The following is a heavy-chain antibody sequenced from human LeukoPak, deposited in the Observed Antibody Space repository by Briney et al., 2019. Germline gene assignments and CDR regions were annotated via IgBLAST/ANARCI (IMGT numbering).Heavy chain of an antibody. CDR1: GFTFSSYG. J-gene: IGHJ4*02. V-gene: IGHV3-33*06. CDR3: AKEGDILTGSIDY. CDR2: IWYDGSNK. D-gene: IGHD3-9*01. Sequence: GRSLRLSCAASGFTFSSYGMHWVRQAPGKGLEWVAVIWYDGSNKYYADSVKGRFTISRDNSKNTLYLQMNSLRAEDTAVYYCAKEGDILTGSIDYWGQGTLVTVSS.